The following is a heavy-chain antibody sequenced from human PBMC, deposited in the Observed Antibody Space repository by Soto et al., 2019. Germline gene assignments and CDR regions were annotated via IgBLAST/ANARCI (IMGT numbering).Heavy chain of an antibody. CDR2: IYNSGIT. J-gene: IGHJ5*02. D-gene: IGHD3-3*01. V-gene: IGHV4-30-4*01. CDR1: GGSISSGDYS. Sequence: PSETLSLTCTVSGGSISSGDYSWSWVRQSPGKGLGWIGHIYNSGITYYNPSLKSRVVISIDTSRNQFSLRLNSLTAADRAVYFCARGVTVFGLVSRFWFDPWGQGTVVTVSS. CDR3: ARGVTVFGLVSRFWFDP.